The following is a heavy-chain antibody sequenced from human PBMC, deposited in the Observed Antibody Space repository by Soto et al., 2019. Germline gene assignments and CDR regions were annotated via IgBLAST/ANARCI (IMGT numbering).Heavy chain of an antibody. Sequence: QVQLVQSGAEVKKPGASVKVSCKASGYTFTSYAMHWVRQAPGQRLEWMGWINAGNGNTKYSQKFQGRVTITRDTSASTAYMELSSLRSEDTAVYYCARGAAAGTWFDPWGQGTLVTVSS. J-gene: IGHJ5*02. V-gene: IGHV1-3*01. CDR3: ARGAAAGTWFDP. CDR1: GYTFTSYA. D-gene: IGHD6-13*01. CDR2: INAGNGNT.